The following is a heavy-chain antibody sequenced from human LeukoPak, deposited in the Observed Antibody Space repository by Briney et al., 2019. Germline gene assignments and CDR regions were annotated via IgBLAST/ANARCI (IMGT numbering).Heavy chain of an antibody. Sequence: GGSLRLSCAASGFTFSSSWMHWVRQAPGKGLEWVAVISYDGSNKYYADSVKGRFTISRDNSKNTLYLQMNSLRAEDTAVYYCARDHPYDILTGYLPGLYYYYYYGMDVWGQGTTVTVSS. CDR2: ISYDGSNK. J-gene: IGHJ6*02. CDR1: GFTFSSSW. V-gene: IGHV3-30-3*01. D-gene: IGHD3-9*01. CDR3: ARDHPYDILTGYLPGLYYYYYYGMDV.